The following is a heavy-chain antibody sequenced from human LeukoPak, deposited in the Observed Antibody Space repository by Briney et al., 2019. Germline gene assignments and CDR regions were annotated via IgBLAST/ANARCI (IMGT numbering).Heavy chain of an antibody. CDR3: ARHPDYYDSSGHFYVEAFHI. Sequence: SETLSLTCTVSGGSISSSSYYWGWIHQPPGKGLEWIGSVYYSGSTYYNPSLKSRVTTSVDTSKNQYSLTLSSVTAADTAVFYCARHPDYYDSSGHFYVEAFHIWGQGTMVTVSS. D-gene: IGHD3-22*01. CDR1: GGSISSSSYY. CDR2: VYYSGST. J-gene: IGHJ3*02. V-gene: IGHV4-39*01.